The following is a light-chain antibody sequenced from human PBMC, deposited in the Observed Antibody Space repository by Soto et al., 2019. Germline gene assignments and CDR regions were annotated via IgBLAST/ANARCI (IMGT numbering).Light chain of an antibody. CDR3: LQHNSFPFT. Sequence: DIQMTQSPSSLSASVGDRVTITCRASQGIGNDLGWFQQKPGKAPKRLIYAASSLQSGDPSRFSGSRSGTEFTLTISSLQPEDFGTYYCLQHNSFPFTFGQGTKLDIK. J-gene: IGKJ2*01. CDR2: AAS. CDR1: QGIGND. V-gene: IGKV1-17*01.